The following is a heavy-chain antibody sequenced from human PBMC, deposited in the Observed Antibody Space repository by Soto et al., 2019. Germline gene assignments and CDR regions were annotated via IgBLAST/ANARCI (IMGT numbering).Heavy chain of an antibody. Sequence: PGGSLRLSCAASGFTFSGSAMHWVRQASGKGLEWVGRIRSKANSYATAYAASVKGRFTISRDDSKNTAYLQMNSLKTEDTAVYYCTRQPTDYDSPDYWGQGTLVTVSS. V-gene: IGHV3-73*01. D-gene: IGHD3-22*01. CDR3: TRQPTDYDSPDY. CDR1: GFTFSGSA. CDR2: IRSKANSYAT. J-gene: IGHJ4*02.